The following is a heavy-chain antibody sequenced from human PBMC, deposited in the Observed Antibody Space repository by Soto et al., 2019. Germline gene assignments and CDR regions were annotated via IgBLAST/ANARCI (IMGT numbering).Heavy chain of an antibody. CDR2: IYYSGST. CDR1: GGSISSGGYY. Sequence: PSETLSLTCTVSGGSISSGGYYWSWIRRHPGKGLEWIGYIYYSGSTYYNPSLKSRVTISVDTSKNQFSLKLSSVTAADTAVYYCARDGYYDYVWGSYRPFDYWGQGTLVTVSS. D-gene: IGHD3-16*02. V-gene: IGHV4-31*03. CDR3: ARDGYYDYVWGSYRPFDY. J-gene: IGHJ4*02.